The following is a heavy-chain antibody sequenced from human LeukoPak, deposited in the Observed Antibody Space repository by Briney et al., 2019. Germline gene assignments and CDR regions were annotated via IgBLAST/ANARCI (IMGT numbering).Heavy chain of an antibody. Sequence: SETLSLTCTVSGGSISSYYWSWIRQPPGEGLEWIGYIYYSGSTNYNPSLKSRVTISVDTSKNQFSLKLSSVTAADTAVYYCARHAWGGYGGKRSQYYYYGMDVWGQGTTVTVSS. CDR2: IYYSGST. CDR1: GGSISSYY. J-gene: IGHJ6*02. CDR3: ARHAWGGYGGKRSQYYYYGMDV. V-gene: IGHV4-59*08. D-gene: IGHD4-23*01.